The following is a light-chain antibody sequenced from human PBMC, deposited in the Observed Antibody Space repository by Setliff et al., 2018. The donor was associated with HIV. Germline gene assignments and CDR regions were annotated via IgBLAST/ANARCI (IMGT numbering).Light chain of an antibody. V-gene: IGLV6-57*01. CDR3: QSYNSDIVI. J-gene: IGLJ2*01. Sequence: NFMLTQPHSVSESPGKTVIISCARSSGNIASNYVQWYQQRPGSSPTTVIYEDDKRPSGVPDRFSGSIDSSSNSASLTISGLKTEDEADYYCQSYNSDIVIFGGGTKGTVL. CDR2: EDD. CDR1: SGNIASNY.